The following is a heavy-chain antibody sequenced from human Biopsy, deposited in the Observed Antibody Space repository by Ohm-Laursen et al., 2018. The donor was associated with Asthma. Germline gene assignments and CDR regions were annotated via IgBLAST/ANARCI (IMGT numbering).Heavy chain of an antibody. CDR1: GFMFRSFG. J-gene: IGHJ4*02. D-gene: IGHD5-12*01. CDR2: ISYDGNHK. CDR3: AKRRGYSGHDNDY. V-gene: IGHV3-30*18. Sequence: LRLSCTASGFMFRSFGMHWVRQAPGKGLEWVAVISYDGNHKFYEDSVKGRFTISRDNSKNTLYLQMNSLRTEDTAVYYWAKRRGYSGHDNDYWGQGTLVIVSS.